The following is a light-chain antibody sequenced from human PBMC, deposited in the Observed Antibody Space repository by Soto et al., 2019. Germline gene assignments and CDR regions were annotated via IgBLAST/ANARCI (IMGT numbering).Light chain of an antibody. J-gene: IGKJ1*01. V-gene: IGKV1-12*01. CDR2: DAS. CDR3: QQASTFPWT. Sequence: DIQMTQSPSSVSASVGDRVTITCRASQGISSWLAWYQQKPGKAPKLLICDASRMHSGVPSRFSGSGSGTDFTLTISSRQPEDFATYYCQQASTFPWTFGQGTKVEVK. CDR1: QGISSW.